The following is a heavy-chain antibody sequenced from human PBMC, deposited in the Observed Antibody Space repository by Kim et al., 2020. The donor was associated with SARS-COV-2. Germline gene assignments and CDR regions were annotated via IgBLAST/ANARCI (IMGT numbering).Heavy chain of an antibody. J-gene: IGHJ4*02. Sequence: SETLSLTCTVSGGSISSSSYYWGWIRQPPGKGLEWIGSIYYSGSTYYNPSLKSRVTISVDTSKNQFSLKLSSVTAADTAVYYCARGGSGHRAWDYWGQGT. CDR1: GGSISSSSYY. CDR2: IYYSGST. CDR3: ARGGSGHRAWDY. D-gene: IGHD6-19*01. V-gene: IGHV4-39*07.